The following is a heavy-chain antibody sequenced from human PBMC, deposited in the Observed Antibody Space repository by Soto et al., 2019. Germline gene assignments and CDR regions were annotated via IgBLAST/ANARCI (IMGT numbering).Heavy chain of an antibody. Sequence: SVKVSCKASGGTFSSYAISWVRQAPGQGLEWMGGIIPIFGTANYAQKFQGRVTITADKSTSTAYMELSSLRSEDTAVYYCASDGYYGTGRYKVLAYRGQGTLVTVSS. V-gene: IGHV1-69*06. D-gene: IGHD3-10*01. CDR1: GGTFSSYA. CDR2: IIPIFGTA. J-gene: IGHJ4*02. CDR3: ASDGYYGTGRYKVLAY.